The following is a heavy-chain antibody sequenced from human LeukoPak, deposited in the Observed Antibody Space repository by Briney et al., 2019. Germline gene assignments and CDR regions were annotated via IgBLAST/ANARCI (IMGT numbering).Heavy chain of an antibody. V-gene: IGHV3-11*05. CDR2: ISSSTIYT. CDR3: ARGGSGWPYFDY. D-gene: IGHD6-19*01. CDR1: GFTFSDYY. Sequence: PGGSLRLSCAASGFTFSDYYMSWLRQAPGKGLEWISYISSSTIYTNYADSVQGRFTISRDNAKNSLYLQMNSLRAEDTAVYYCARGGSGWPYFDYWGQGTLVTVSS. J-gene: IGHJ4*02.